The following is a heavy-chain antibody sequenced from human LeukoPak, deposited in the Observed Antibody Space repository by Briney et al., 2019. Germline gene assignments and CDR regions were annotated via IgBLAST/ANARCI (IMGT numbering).Heavy chain of an antibody. CDR2: VNPNSGNT. CDR3: ARSQARTSWLGELLIYGMDV. J-gene: IGHJ6*02. D-gene: IGHD3-10*01. CDR1: GYTFTNYD. V-gene: IGHV1-8*01. Sequence: ASVKVSCKASGYTFTNYDLNWVRQVTGQGLEWMGWVNPNSGNTGYAQGFQGRVSMTTNTSESTAYMGLSSLRFNDTAVYFCARSQARTSWLGELLIYGMDVWGQGTTVTVSS.